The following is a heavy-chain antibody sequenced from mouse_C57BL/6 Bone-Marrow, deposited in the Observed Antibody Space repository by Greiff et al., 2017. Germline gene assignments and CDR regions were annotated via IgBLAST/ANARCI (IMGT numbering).Heavy chain of an antibody. CDR3: AGGSRFAY. V-gene: IGHV1-78*01. CDR2: IYPRDGSN. CDR1: GYPFTDHT. Sequence: LQLQQSDAELVKPGASVKIFCKVSGYPFTDHTIHWMKQRREQGLEWIGYIYPRDGSNKYNEKFKGKATLTEDKSSSTAYMQLNSLTYEDSAVYFCAGGSRFAYWGQGTLVTVSA. D-gene: IGHD3-1*01. J-gene: IGHJ3*01.